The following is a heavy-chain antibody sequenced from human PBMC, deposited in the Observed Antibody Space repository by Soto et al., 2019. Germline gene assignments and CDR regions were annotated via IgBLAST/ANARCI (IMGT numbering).Heavy chain of an antibody. CDR1: GGTFSSYA. CDR3: ARDREGSYYYGSGSPSFDY. J-gene: IGHJ4*02. V-gene: IGHV1-69*13. Sequence: SVMVSSKTSGGTFSSYAISRVRLAPGQGLEWMGGIIPIFGTANYAQKFQGRVTITADESTSTAYMELSSLRSEDTAVYYCARDREGSYYYGSGSPSFDYWGQGTLVTVSS. CDR2: IIPIFGTA. D-gene: IGHD3-10*01.